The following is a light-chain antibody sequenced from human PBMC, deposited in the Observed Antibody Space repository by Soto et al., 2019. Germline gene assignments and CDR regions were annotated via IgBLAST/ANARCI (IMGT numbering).Light chain of an antibody. Sequence: EIVMTQSPATLSVSPGERATLSCRASQSVSSNLGWYQHKPGQAPRLLIYGASTRATGIPARFSGSGSGTEFTLTISSLQSEDVAVYYCQQYYTIPPTFGQGTKVELK. J-gene: IGKJ1*01. V-gene: IGKV3-15*01. CDR3: QQYYTIPPT. CDR1: QSVSSN. CDR2: GAS.